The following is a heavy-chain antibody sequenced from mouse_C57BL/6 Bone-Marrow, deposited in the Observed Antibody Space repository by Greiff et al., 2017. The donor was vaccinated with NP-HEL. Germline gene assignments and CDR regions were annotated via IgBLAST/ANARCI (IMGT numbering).Heavy chain of an antibody. V-gene: IGHV1-80*01. CDR1: GYAFSSYW. CDR3: AREGNYYGSSQPLSYWYFDV. CDR2: IYPGDGDT. D-gene: IGHD1-1*01. J-gene: IGHJ1*03. Sequence: QVQLQQSGAELVKPGASVKISCKASGYAFSSYWMNWVKQRPGKGLEWIGQIYPGDGDTNYNGKFKGKATLTADKSSSTAYMQLSSLTSEDSAVYFCAREGNYYGSSQPLSYWYFDVWGTGTTVTVSS.